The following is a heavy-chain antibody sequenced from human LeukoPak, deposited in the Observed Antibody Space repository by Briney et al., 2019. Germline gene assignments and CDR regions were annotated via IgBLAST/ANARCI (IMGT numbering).Heavy chain of an antibody. Sequence: SGTLSLTCAVHGESFSAYFWSWIRQVPGKGLEWIGEIDHRGSSNYNPPLKSRATISVDTSKNHFSLSLTSVTAADTAVYYCATRSSTLAAARCFDDWGQGTVVTVSS. CDR2: IDHRGSS. D-gene: IGHD6-6*01. CDR3: ATRSSTLAAARCFDD. CDR1: GESFSAYF. J-gene: IGHJ4*03. V-gene: IGHV4-34*01.